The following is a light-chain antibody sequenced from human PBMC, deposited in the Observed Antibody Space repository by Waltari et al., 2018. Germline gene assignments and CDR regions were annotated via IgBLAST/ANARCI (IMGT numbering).Light chain of an antibody. V-gene: IGKV3-20*01. Sequence: EIVLPQSPGTLSLSPGERPTLPCRASQSVGNNYLAWYQKKGGQAPRLLIYGASGRATGIPDRFSGSGSGTDFTLTISRLEPEDFAVYYCQQYATSPLTFGGGTKVEI. J-gene: IGKJ4*01. CDR2: GAS. CDR1: QSVGNNY. CDR3: QQYATSPLT.